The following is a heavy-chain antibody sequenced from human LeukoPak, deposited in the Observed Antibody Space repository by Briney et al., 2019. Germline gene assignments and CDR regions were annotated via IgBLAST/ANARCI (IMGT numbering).Heavy chain of an antibody. CDR1: GYTFTSYG. V-gene: IGHV1-18*01. Sequence: ASVKVSCKASGYTFTSYGISWVRQAPGQGLEWMGWISAYNGNTNYAQKLQGRVTMTTDTSTSTAYMELRSLRSDDTAVYHCARDVIRYFDWLPNYYYGMDVWGQGTTVTVSS. D-gene: IGHD3-9*01. J-gene: IGHJ6*02. CDR2: ISAYNGNT. CDR3: ARDVIRYFDWLPNYYYGMDV.